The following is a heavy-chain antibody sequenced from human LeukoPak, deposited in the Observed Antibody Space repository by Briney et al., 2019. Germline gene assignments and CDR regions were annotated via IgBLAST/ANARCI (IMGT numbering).Heavy chain of an antibody. CDR1: EFTFSSYW. V-gene: IGHV3-74*01. CDR3: ARASTTFDS. J-gene: IGHJ5*01. D-gene: IGHD1-7*01. CDR2: INSDGSTT. Sequence: GGSLRLSCAASEFTFSSYWMHWVRQAPGKGLVWVSRINSDGSTTTYADSVKGRFTISRDNAKNTLYLQMNSLRAEDTALYYCARASTTFDSWGQGTLVTVSS.